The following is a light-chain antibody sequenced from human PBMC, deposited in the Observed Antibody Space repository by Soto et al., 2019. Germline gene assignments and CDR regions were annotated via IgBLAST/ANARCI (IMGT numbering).Light chain of an antibody. CDR3: QQTFSVTPLT. Sequence: DIQMTQSPSSLSASVGDTVTISCRASRSIRAYLNWYQHKPGKAPNLLIYGATTLHSGVPSRFSGSGSGTDFSLTISSLRPEDFATYYCQQTFSVTPLTFGGGTKVEI. CDR2: GAT. CDR1: RSIRAY. J-gene: IGKJ4*01. V-gene: IGKV1-39*01.